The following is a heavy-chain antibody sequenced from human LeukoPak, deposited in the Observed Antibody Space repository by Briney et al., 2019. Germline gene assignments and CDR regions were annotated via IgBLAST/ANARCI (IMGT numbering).Heavy chain of an antibody. D-gene: IGHD2-8*01. CDR3: ASRQSEYCTNGVCSDY. CDR1: GFTVSSNY. J-gene: IGHJ4*02. V-gene: IGHV3-53*01. CDR2: IYSGGST. Sequence: PGGSLSLSCAASGFTVSSNYMSWVRQAPGKGLEWVSVIYSGGSTYYADSVKGRFTISRDNSKNTLYLQMNSLRAEDTAVYYCASRQSEYCTNGVCSDYWGQGTLVTVSS.